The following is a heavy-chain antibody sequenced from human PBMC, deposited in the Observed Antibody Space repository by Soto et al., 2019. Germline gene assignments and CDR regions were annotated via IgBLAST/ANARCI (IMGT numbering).Heavy chain of an antibody. CDR2: IYYSGST. CDR3: ARGVYDILTGHHGFDP. V-gene: IGHV4-61*01. J-gene: IGHJ5*02. D-gene: IGHD3-9*01. CDR1: GGSVSSGSYY. Sequence: SETLSLTCTVSGGSVSSGSYYWSWIRQPPGKGLEWIGYIYYSGSTNYNPSLKRRVTISVDTSKNQFSLKLSSVTAADTAVYYCARGVYDILTGHHGFDPWGQGTLVTVSS.